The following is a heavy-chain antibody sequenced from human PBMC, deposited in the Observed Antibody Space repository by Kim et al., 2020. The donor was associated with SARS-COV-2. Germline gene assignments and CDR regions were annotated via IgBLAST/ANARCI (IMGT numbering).Heavy chain of an antibody. V-gene: IGHV4-31*02. D-gene: IGHD2-21*01. CDR3: ARAIVGGGLDY. J-gene: IGHJ4*02. Sequence: SYPPSLKSRITISVDTSKNQFSRKLSAVTAGDTAVYYCARAIVGGGLDYWGQGTLVTVSS.